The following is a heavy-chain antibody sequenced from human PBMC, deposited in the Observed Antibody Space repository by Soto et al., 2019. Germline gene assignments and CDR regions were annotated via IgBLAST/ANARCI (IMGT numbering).Heavy chain of an antibody. V-gene: IGHV4-31*03. J-gene: IGHJ3*02. CDR1: GGSISSGGYY. CDR2: TYYSGST. Sequence: PSETLSLTCTVSGGSISSGGYYWSWIRQHPGKGLEWIGYTYYSGSTYYNPSLKSRVTISVDTSKNQFSLKLSSVTAADTAVYYCAGAYDQGAFDIWGQGTMVTVSS. D-gene: IGHD3-3*01. CDR3: AGAYDQGAFDI.